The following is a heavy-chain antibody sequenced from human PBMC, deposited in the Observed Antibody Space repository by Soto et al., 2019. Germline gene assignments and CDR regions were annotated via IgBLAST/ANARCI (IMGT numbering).Heavy chain of an antibody. V-gene: IGHV1-69*13. CDR3: ARSFVVVSATAHYLFDY. D-gene: IGHD2-15*01. CDR2: IIPIFGTA. CDR1: GGTFSSYA. J-gene: IGHJ4*02. Sequence: SVKVSCKASGGTFSSYAISWVRQAPGQGLEWMGGIIPIFGTANYAQKFQGRVTITADESTSTAYMELSSLRSEDTAVYYCARSFVVVSATAHYLFDYWGQRTLVTVSS.